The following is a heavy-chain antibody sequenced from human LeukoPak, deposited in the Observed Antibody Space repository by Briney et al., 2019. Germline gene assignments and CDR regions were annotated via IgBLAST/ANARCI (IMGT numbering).Heavy chain of an antibody. Sequence: ASVKVSCKASGYTFTSYGISWVRQAPGQGLEWMGWISAYNGNTNYAQKLQGRVTITTDTSTSTAYMELRSLRSDDTAVYYCARDRQQLYYYYGMDVWGQGTTVTVSS. CDR1: GYTFTSYG. CDR2: ISAYNGNT. CDR3: ARDRQQLYYYYGMDV. V-gene: IGHV1-18*01. D-gene: IGHD4-11*01. J-gene: IGHJ6*02.